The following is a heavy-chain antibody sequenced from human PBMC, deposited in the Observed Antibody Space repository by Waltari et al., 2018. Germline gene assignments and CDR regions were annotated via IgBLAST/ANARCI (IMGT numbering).Heavy chain of an antibody. CDR3: ARGRGRFLEWLSRGWFDP. D-gene: IGHD3-3*01. Sequence: QVQLQQWGAGLLKPSETLSLTCAVYGGSFSGYYWSWIRQPPGKGLEWIGEINHSGSTNYNPPLKSRVTISVDTSKNQFSLKLSSVTAADTAVYYCARGRGRFLEWLSRGWFDPWGQGTLVTVSS. CDR2: INHSGST. J-gene: IGHJ5*02. CDR1: GGSFSGYY. V-gene: IGHV4-34*01.